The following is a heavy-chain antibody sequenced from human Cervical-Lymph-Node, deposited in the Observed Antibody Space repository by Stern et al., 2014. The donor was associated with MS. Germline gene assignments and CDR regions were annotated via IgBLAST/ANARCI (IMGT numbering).Heavy chain of an antibody. Sequence: QLQLQESGPGLVKPSETLSLTCTVSGVSIATGNYWTWVRQSPEKGLEWIGEMLHSGSTNYSPSFKSRVTLSVDNSKNQFSLKLRFVTAADTAVYFCAKSSGWWRLDSWGQGTLVSVSS. D-gene: IGHD6-19*01. CDR2: MLHSGST. V-gene: IGHV4-4*02. CDR1: GVSIATGNY. CDR3: AKSSGWWRLDS. J-gene: IGHJ4*02.